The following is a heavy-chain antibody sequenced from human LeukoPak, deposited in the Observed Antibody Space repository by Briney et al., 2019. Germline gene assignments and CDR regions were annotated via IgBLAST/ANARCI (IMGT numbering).Heavy chain of an antibody. J-gene: IGHJ5*01. CDR1: GASISSSN. CDR3: ARDSVYATNWYDP. V-gene: IGHV4-59*01. D-gene: IGHD2-8*01. Sequence: SETLSLTCTVSGASISSSNWNWIRQPPGQGLEWLGYITHSGGTNYNPSLKSRITISMDTSKNHFSLKLTSVTAADTAFYYCARDSVYATNWYDPWGQGILVTVPS. CDR2: ITHSGGT.